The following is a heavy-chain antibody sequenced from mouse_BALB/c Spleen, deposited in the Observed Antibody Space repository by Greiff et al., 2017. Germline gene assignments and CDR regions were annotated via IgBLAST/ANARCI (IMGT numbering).Heavy chain of an antibody. D-gene: IGHD2-14*01. CDR2: INPYNDGT. CDR3: AREGNYYRYDERYAMDY. CDR1: GYTFTSYV. J-gene: IGHJ4*01. Sequence: EVQLQQSGPELVKPGASVKMSCKASGYTFTSYVMHWVKQKPGQGLEWIGYINPYNDGTKYNEKFKGKATLTSDKSSSTAYMELSSLTSEDSAVYYCAREGNYYRYDERYAMDYWGQGTSVTVSS. V-gene: IGHV1-14*01.